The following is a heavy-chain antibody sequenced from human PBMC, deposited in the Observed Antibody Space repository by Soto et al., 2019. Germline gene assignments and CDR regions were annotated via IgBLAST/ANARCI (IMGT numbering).Heavy chain of an antibody. Sequence: SETLSLTCAVYGGSFSGYYWSWIRQPPGKGLEWIGEINHSGSTNYNPSLKSRFTISVDTSKNQFSLKLSSVTAADTAVYYCAKDGALQCIDYWGQGTLVTVSS. J-gene: IGHJ4*02. V-gene: IGHV4-34*01. CDR1: GGSFSGYY. CDR2: INHSGST. CDR3: AKDGALQCIDY. D-gene: IGHD4-4*01.